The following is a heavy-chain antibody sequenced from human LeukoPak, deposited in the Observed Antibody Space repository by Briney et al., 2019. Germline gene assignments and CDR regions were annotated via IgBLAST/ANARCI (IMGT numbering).Heavy chain of an antibody. CDR3: AKGAVAGNRYYYYYMDV. D-gene: IGHD6-19*01. CDR1: GFTFSNYW. Sequence: GGSLRLSCAASGFTFSNYWMGWVRQAPGKGLEWVANIKQDGSEIYYVDSVKGRFTISRDNSKNTLYLQMNSLRAEDTAVYYCAKGAVAGNRYYYYYMDVWGKGTTVTVSS. CDR2: IKQDGSEI. J-gene: IGHJ6*03. V-gene: IGHV3-7*03.